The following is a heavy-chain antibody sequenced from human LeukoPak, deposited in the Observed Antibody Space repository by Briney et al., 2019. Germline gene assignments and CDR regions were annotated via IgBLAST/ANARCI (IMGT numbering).Heavy chain of an antibody. CDR2: ISYDGSNK. CDR3: AKELTRPNRPVAGLNY. Sequence: GRSLRLSCAASGFTFSAYGMHWVRQAPGKGLEWVAIISYDGSNKYYPDSVKGRFTISRDDSKNTLYLQMNSLRTEETAVYYCAKELTRPNRPVAGLNYWGQGTLVTVSS. CDR1: GFTFSAYG. V-gene: IGHV3-30*18. J-gene: IGHJ4*02. D-gene: IGHD6-19*01.